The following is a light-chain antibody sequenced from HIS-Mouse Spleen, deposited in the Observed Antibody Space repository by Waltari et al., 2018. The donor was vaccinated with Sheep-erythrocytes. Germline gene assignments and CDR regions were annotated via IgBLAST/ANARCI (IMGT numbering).Light chain of an antibody. CDR2: GNS. CDR3: QSYDSSLSVV. J-gene: IGLJ2*01. Sequence: QSVLTQPPSVSGPPGQRVTISCTGSSPNIGAGYDVHWYQQLPGTAPKLLIYGNSNRPSGVPDRFSGSKSGTSASLAITGLQAEDEADYYCQSYDSSLSVVFGGGTKLTVL. V-gene: IGLV1-40*01. CDR1: SPNIGAGYD.